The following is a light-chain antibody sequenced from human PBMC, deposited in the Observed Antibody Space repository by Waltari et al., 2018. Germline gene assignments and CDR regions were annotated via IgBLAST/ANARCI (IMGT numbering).Light chain of an antibody. CDR1: QSVSSNY. CDR2: GSS. J-gene: IGKJ2*01. V-gene: IGKV3-20*01. Sequence: EIVLTQSPGTLSLSPGERATLSCRASQSVSSNYLAWYQQRPGQAPRLRIHGSSSRATGIPDRFSGSGSGTDFTLTISRLEPEDFAVYYCQQYDTSPATFGQGTKLEIK. CDR3: QQYDTSPAT.